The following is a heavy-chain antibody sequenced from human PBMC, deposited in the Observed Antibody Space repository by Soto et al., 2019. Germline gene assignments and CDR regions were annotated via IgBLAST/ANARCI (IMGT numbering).Heavy chain of an antibody. D-gene: IGHD1-26*01. J-gene: IGHJ5*02. CDR1: GYTFTSYG. CDR3: ARVVGALGHWFDP. V-gene: IGHV1-18*01. CDR2: ISAYNGNT. Sequence: QVQLVQSGAEVKKPGASVKVSCKASGYTFTSYGISWVRQAPGQGLEWMGRISAYNGNTNYAQKLQGRVTMTTDTSPSTAYMEVRSLRSDDPAVYSCARVVGALGHWFDPWGQGTLVTVSS.